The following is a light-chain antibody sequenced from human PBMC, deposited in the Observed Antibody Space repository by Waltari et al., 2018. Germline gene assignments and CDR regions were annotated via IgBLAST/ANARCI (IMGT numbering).Light chain of an antibody. CDR1: QSINSH. V-gene: IGKV1-39*01. Sequence: DVQMTQSPSSLSAFVGDRVTITCRASQSINSHLNWYQQKPGKAPNLLIYAASSVQTGVPSRFSGSGSGTDFTLTISSLQPEDFATYYCQQANTFPLTFGGGSKVEMK. J-gene: IGKJ4*01. CDR3: QQANTFPLT. CDR2: AAS.